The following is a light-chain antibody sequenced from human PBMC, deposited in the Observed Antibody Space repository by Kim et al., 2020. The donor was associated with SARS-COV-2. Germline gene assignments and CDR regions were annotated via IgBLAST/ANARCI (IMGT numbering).Light chain of an antibody. CDR1: SLRSYD. CDR3: NSRDSSGNVV. V-gene: IGLV3-19*01. J-gene: IGLJ2*01. Sequence: VTLGQTVRITCQGDSLRSYDASWYQQNPGQATVLVIYGKNNRPSGIPDRFSGSSSGNTASLTITGAQAEDEADYYCNSRDSSGNVVFGGGTQLTVL. CDR2: GKN.